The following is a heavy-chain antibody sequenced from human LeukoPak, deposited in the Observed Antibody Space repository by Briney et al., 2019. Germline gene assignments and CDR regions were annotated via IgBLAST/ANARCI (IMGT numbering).Heavy chain of an antibody. CDR2: ISGSGGST. V-gene: IGHV3-23*01. J-gene: IGHJ4*02. CDR3: APRMRGSGFDY. D-gene: IGHD3-16*01. CDR1: GFTFTSYG. Sequence: GGSLRLSCAASGFTFTSYGMSWVRQAPGKGLEWVAAISGSGGSTYYADSVKGRFTISRDNSKNTLYLQMNSLRAEDTAVYYCAPRMRGSGFDYWGQGTLVTVSS.